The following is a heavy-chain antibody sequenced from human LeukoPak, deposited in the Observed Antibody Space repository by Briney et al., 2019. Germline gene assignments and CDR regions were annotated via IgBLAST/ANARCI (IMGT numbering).Heavy chain of an antibody. Sequence: KPGGSLRLSCAASGFTFSDYYMTWIRQAPGKGLEWISCISSDGTTIYYADSVKGRFTISRDNAKNSLYLQINSLRAEDTAVYYCARVPSPLSYFDSWGQGTLVTVSS. J-gene: IGHJ4*02. CDR2: ISSDGTTI. CDR1: GFTFSDYY. CDR3: ARVPSPLSYFDS. V-gene: IGHV3-11*01.